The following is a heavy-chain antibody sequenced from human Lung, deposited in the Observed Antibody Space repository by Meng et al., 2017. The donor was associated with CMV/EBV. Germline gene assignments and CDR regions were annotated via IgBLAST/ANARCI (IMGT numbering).Heavy chain of an antibody. V-gene: IGHV2-5*02. Sequence: QITLKESGPTLVKPTXTLTLTCTFSGFSLSTFGVAVGWIRQPPGKALEWLALIYWDDDKRCRPSLKSRLTITKDTSKNKVVLSMTNMDPVDTGTYYCVHTDGSARFDTRGQGNLVTVAS. CDR3: VHTDGSARFDT. J-gene: IGHJ5*02. D-gene: IGHD3-10*01. CDR2: IYWDDDK. CDR1: GFSLSTFGVA.